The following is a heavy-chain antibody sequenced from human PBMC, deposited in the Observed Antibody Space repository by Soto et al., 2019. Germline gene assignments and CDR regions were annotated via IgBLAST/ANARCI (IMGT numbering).Heavy chain of an antibody. Sequence: LRLSCSASGFTFSSYGMHWVRQAPGKGLEWVAVISYDGSNKYYADSVKGRFTISRDNSKNTLYLQMNSLRAEDTAVYYCAKDFYDSSGYYSDYWGQGTRVTVSS. CDR2: ISYDGSNK. D-gene: IGHD3-22*01. V-gene: IGHV3-30*18. CDR1: GFTFSSYG. CDR3: AKDFYDSSGYYSDY. J-gene: IGHJ4*02.